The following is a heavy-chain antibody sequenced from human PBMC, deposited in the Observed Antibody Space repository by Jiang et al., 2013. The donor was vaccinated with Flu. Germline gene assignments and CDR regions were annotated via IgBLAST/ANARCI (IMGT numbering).Heavy chain of an antibody. J-gene: IGHJ3*02. CDR3: ARSVTRADAFNI. Sequence: VESGAEVKKPGSSVKVSWQGFWKHRQQLYYHLGATGPGQGLEWVGVTVPIFGTTKYAQKFQGRVTITADESTGTAYMELSSLRPEDTAVYYCARSVTRADAFNIWGQGTMITVSS. CDR1: KHRQQLY. V-gene: IGHV1-69*01. D-gene: IGHD3-16*02. CDR2: TVPIFGTT.